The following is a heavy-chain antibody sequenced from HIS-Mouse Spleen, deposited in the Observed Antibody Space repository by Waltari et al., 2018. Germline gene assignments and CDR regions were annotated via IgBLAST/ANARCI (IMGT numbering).Heavy chain of an antibody. CDR3: ARGLDSSSWYYYYYGMDV. Sequence: QVQLVQSGAEVKKPGASVKVSCKASGYTFTSYDINWVRQATGQGLEWMGWMNPKRGKTGYAKKFQGRVTMTRNSSISTAYMELSSLRSEDTAVYYCARGLDSSSWYYYYYGMDVWGQGTTVTVSS. V-gene: IGHV1-8*01. D-gene: IGHD6-13*01. J-gene: IGHJ6*02. CDR1: GYTFTSYD. CDR2: MNPKRGKT.